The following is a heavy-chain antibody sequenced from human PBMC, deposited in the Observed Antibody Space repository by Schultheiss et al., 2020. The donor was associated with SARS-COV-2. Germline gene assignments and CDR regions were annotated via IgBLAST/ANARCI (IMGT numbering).Heavy chain of an antibody. CDR3: ARHLKTYYDFWSGYPPGSFDY. Sequence: SQTLSLTCAVSGGSISSYYWSWIRQPPGKGLEWIGSIYYSGSSYYNPSLKSRVTISVDTSKNQFSLKLSSVTAADTAVYYCARHLKTYYDFWSGYPPGSFDYWGQGTLVTVSS. J-gene: IGHJ4*02. D-gene: IGHD3-3*01. V-gene: IGHV4-59*05. CDR1: GGSISSYY. CDR2: IYYSGSS.